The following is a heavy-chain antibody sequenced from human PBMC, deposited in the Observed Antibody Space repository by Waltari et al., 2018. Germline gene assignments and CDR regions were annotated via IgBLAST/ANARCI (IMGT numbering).Heavy chain of an antibody. CDR1: GFTFRSFS. CDR3: ARDQYFSRSYYGMDV. J-gene: IGHJ6*02. V-gene: IGHV3-48*01. Sequence: EVQLVESGGGLVKPGGSLRLSCAASGFTFRSFSMNWVRQDPGKGLEWISYISSDGTTIYDADSVKGRFTISRDNAKNSVYLQMNSLRAEDTAVYYCARDQYFSRSYYGMDVWGQGTTVTVS. D-gene: IGHD3-9*01. CDR2: ISSDGTTI.